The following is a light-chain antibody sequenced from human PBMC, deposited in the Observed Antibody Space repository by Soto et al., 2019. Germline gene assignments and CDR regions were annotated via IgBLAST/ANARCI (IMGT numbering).Light chain of an antibody. Sequence: DIQMAQSPSALSASVGDRFTIPFRASQSISSWLAWYQQKPGKAPKLLIYKASSLESGVPSRFSGSGSGTEFTLTISSLQPDDFATYYCQQYNSPWTFGQGTKVDIK. J-gene: IGKJ1*01. CDR3: QQYNSPWT. CDR2: KAS. CDR1: QSISSW. V-gene: IGKV1-5*03.